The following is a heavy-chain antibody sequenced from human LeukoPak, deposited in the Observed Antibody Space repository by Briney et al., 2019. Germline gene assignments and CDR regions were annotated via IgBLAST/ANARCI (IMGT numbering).Heavy chain of an antibody. CDR3: ARAVVVVAAPPDYYYYGMDV. Sequence: GASVRVSCKASGGTFSSYAISWVRQAPGQGLEWMGGIIPIFGTANYAQKFQGRVTITADESTRTAYMELSSLRSEDTAVYYCARAVVVVAAPPDYYYYGMDVWGKGTTVTVSS. J-gene: IGHJ6*04. CDR2: IIPIFGTA. CDR1: GGTFSSYA. D-gene: IGHD2-15*01. V-gene: IGHV1-69*13.